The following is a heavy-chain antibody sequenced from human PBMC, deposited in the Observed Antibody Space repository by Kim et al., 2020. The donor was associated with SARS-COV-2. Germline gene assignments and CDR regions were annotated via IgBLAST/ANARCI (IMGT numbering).Heavy chain of an antibody. CDR1: GGSISSYY. CDR3: ARHPYSGSYQGWWFDS. CDR2: IYYSGST. Sequence: SETLSLTCTVSGGSISSYYWSWIRQPPGKGLEWIGYIYYSGSTNYNPSLKSRVTISVDTSKNQFSLKLSSVTAADTAVYYCARHPYSGSYQGWWFDSWGQGTLGTVSS. V-gene: IGHV4-59*13. D-gene: IGHD1-26*01. J-gene: IGHJ5*01.